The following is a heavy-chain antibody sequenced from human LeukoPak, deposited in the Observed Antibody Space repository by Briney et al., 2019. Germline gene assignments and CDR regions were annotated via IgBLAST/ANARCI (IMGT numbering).Heavy chain of an antibody. D-gene: IGHD6-19*01. Sequence: ASVKVSCKASGYTFTGYYMHWVRQAPGQGLEWMGRINPNSGGTNYAQKFQGRVTMTRDTSISTAYMGLSRLRSDDTAVYYCARVEDSSGWYNLWGQGTLVTVSS. CDR3: ARVEDSSGWYNL. CDR1: GYTFTGYY. V-gene: IGHV1-2*06. J-gene: IGHJ5*02. CDR2: INPNSGGT.